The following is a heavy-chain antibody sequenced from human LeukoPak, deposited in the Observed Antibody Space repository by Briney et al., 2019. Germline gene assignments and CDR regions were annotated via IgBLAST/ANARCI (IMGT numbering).Heavy chain of an antibody. V-gene: IGHV4-31*03. CDR3: ARETHVRENSWFGATGALDP. CDR2: ILSSGGP. J-gene: IGHJ5*02. Sequence: PSETLSLTCSVSGGPINSGGYSWSWIRQLPGKGLQWLGNILSSGGPDYNPSLESRLTISLDTSQNQFSLKLKSVTAADTAIYYCARETHVRENSWFGATGALDPWGQGILVTVSS. CDR1: GGPINSGGYS. D-gene: IGHD3-10*01.